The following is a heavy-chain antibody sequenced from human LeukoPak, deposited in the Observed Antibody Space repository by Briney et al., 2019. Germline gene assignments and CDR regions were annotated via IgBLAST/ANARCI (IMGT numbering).Heavy chain of an antibody. CDR2: IYPGDPDT. CDR3: ARRATHFDY. V-gene: IGHV5-51*01. J-gene: IGHJ4*02. CDR1: GYIFTSYW. Sequence: GESLQISCEGSGYIFTSYWIGWGRPLPGKGLEWMGIIYPGDPDTRYSPSFQGQVTISADKSISTAYLQWSSLKASDTAMYYCARRATHFDYWGQGTLVTVSS.